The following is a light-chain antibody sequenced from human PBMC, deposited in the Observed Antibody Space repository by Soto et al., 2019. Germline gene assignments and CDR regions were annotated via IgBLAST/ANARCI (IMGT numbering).Light chain of an antibody. CDR1: QSISSY. Sequence: DIQMTQSPSSLSASVGDRVTITCRASQSISSYLNWYQQKPGKAPKLLIYAASSLQSGVPSRFSGSGSGTDFTLTISILQPEDFVTYYCQQSYSTLPFTFGPGTKVDIK. V-gene: IGKV1-39*01. CDR3: QQSYSTLPFT. CDR2: AAS. J-gene: IGKJ3*01.